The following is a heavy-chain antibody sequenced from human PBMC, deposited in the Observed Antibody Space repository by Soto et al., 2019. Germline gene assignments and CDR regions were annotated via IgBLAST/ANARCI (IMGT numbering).Heavy chain of an antibody. CDR1: GYTFTSYG. J-gene: IGHJ4*02. V-gene: IGHV1-18*01. D-gene: IGHD6-19*01. CDR3: ARDPVAGTYFDY. Sequence: QVQLVQSGAEVKKPGASVKVSCKASGYTFTSYGISWVRQAPGQGLEWMGWINGYNGNTNYAQKHQRRGTMTTATSTSTADMEQRSLRSADTAVFYCARDPVAGTYFDYWGQGTLVTVSS. CDR2: INGYNGNT.